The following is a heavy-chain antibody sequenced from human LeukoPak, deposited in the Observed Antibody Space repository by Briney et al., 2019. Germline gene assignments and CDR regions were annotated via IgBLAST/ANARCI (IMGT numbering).Heavy chain of an antibody. J-gene: IGHJ4*02. CDR3: AKDRGDYFDTSSQSFDS. V-gene: IGHV3-30*02. Sequence: GGCLRLSCAPSGFILRSFDMHWVRQAPGKGLEWVTSIRYDGSDKYYADSVKGRFTVSRDNSQNTLYLQMSSLRTEDTAVYYCAKDRGDYFDTSSQSFDSWGQGTLVTVSS. CDR2: IRYDGSDK. D-gene: IGHD3-22*01. CDR1: GFILRSFD.